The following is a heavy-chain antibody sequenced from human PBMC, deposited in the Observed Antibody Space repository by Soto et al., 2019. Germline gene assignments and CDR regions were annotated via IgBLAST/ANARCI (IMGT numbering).Heavy chain of an antibody. CDR2: INPNSGGT. J-gene: IGHJ5*02. D-gene: IGHD3-22*01. CDR1: GYTFTGYY. V-gene: IGHV1-2*02. CDR3: ARGGITMIVVGENWFDP. Sequence: ASVKVSCKASGYTFTGYYMHWVRQAPGQGLEWMGWINPNSGGTNYAQKFQGRVTMTRDTSISTAYMELSRLRSNDTAVYYCARGGITMIVVGENWFDPWGQGTLVTVSS.